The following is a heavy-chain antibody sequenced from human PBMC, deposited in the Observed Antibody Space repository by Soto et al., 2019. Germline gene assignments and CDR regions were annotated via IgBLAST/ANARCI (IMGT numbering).Heavy chain of an antibody. J-gene: IGHJ6*02. Sequence: SQTLSLTCPVSGYSIASGYYWAWIRQYPGKGLEWIGSIYHAERVYYNPSRNSRVAVSLDTSKNHFSLKLTSVTDADTAVYYCARTFDYYGMDVWGQGTTVTVSS. CDR1: GYSIASGYY. V-gene: IGHV4-38-2*01. CDR3: ARTFDYYGMDV. CDR2: IYHAERV.